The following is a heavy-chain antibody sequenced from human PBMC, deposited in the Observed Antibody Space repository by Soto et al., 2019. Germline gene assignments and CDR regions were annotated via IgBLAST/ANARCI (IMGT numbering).Heavy chain of an antibody. CDR3: ARLQPFLSSGWYQN. D-gene: IGHD6-19*01. CDR2: IYYSGST. Sequence: SETLSLTCTVSGGSISSYYWSWIRQPPGKGLEWIGYIYYSGSTNYNPSLKSRVTISVDTSKNQFSLKLSSVTAADTAVYYCARLQPFLSSGWYQNWGQGTLVTVSS. CDR1: GGSISSYY. J-gene: IGHJ4*02. V-gene: IGHV4-59*08.